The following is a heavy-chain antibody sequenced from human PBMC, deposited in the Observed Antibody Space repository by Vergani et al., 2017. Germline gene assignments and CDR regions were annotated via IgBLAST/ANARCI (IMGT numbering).Heavy chain of an antibody. D-gene: IGHD1-20*01. CDR3: TREDNWRNWFDP. CDR2: INPNSGGT. V-gene: IGHV1-2*02. J-gene: IGHJ5*02. Sequence: QVQLVQSGAEVKKPGASVKVSFKAAGYTFTGYYMHWVRQAPGQGLEWMGWINPNSGGTNYAQQFQGRVTMTRDTSLSTAYMELSRLRSDDTAVYYCTREDNWRNWFDPWGQGTLVTVSS. CDR1: GYTFTGYY.